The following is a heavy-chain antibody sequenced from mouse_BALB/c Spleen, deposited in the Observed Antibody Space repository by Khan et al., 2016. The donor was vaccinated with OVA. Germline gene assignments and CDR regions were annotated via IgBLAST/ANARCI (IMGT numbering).Heavy chain of an antibody. CDR1: GFSLTNYG. CDR2: IWSDGST. J-gene: IGHJ4*01. Sequence: VQLQESGPALVAPSQSLSITCTISGFSLTNYGVHWVRQPPGKGLEWLVVIWSDGSTTYNSALKSRLSISKDNSKSQVFLKMNSLQTDDTAMYYCARQPYCHYYIMDYWGQGTSVTVSS. CDR3: ARQPYCHYYIMDY. V-gene: IGHV2-6-1*01. D-gene: IGHD2-10*01.